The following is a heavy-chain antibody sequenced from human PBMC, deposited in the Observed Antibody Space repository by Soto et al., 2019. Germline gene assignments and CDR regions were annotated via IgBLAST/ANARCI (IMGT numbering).Heavy chain of an antibody. CDR3: ARVLGRVSGGGYAY. J-gene: IGHJ4*02. D-gene: IGHD5-12*01. V-gene: IGHV1-18*01. Sequence: QVHLVQSGAELKKPGASVKVSCKASGYTFTSYGISWVRQAPGQGLEWMGWISANNGNTNYAQKVQGRVTMTTATATSTAYMELRMMRSDDTAVYYCARVLGRVSGGGYAYWGQGTLVTVSS. CDR1: GYTFTSYG. CDR2: ISANNGNT.